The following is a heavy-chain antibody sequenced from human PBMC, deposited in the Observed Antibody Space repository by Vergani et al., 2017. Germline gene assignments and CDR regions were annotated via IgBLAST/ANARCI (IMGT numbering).Heavy chain of an antibody. V-gene: IGHV4-34*01. CDR2: VNHGGST. J-gene: IGHJ4*02. CDR1: GGSFSDYY. D-gene: IGHD3-16*02. CDR3: ANIARALTRRNPPPDY. Sequence: QVQLQEWGAGLLKTSETLSLTCGVSGGSFSDYYWSWIRQAPGMGLEWIGEVNHGGSTNYNPSLKSRVSISVDTSKNQFSLQLTSVTAADSALYFCANIARALTRRNPPPDYWGQGILVTVSS.